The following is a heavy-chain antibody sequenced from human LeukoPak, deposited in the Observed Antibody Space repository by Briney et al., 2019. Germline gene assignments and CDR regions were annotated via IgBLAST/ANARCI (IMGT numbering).Heavy chain of an antibody. CDR1: GYTFTSYG. CDR2: INPNSGGT. J-gene: IGHJ4*02. V-gene: IGHV1-2*02. CDR3: ARGTLRWLFDY. D-gene: IGHD4-23*01. Sequence: ASVKVSCKASGYTFTSYGISWVRQAPGQGLEWMGWINPNSGGTNYAQKFQGRVTMTRDTSISTAYMELSRLRSDDTAVYYCARGTLRWLFDYWGQGTLVTVSS.